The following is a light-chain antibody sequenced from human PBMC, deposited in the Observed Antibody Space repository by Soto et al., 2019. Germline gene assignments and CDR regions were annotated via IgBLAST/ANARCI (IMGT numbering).Light chain of an antibody. CDR3: QQRSNWRWLT. CDR2: DAS. J-gene: IGKJ4*01. V-gene: IGKV3-11*01. Sequence: EIVLTQSPATLSLSPAERATLSCRASQSVSSYLAWYQQKAGQAPRLLIYDASNRATGIPARFSGSVSGTDFTLTISSLEPEDFAVYYCQQRSNWRWLTFGGGTKVEIK. CDR1: QSVSSY.